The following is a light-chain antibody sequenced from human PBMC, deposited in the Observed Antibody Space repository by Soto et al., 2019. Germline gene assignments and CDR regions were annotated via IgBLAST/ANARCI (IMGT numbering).Light chain of an antibody. V-gene: IGKV3-15*01. CDR3: QQYNNWPPT. CDR1: QSVRSN. CDR2: GAT. J-gene: IGKJ1*01. Sequence: EILMTQSPGTLSLSPGERVTLSCRASQSVRSNLAWYQQKPGPAPSLLIFGATTRATGIPGRFSGSGSGTEFSLTISSLQSEDFAVYYCQQYNNWPPTFGQGTKVEI.